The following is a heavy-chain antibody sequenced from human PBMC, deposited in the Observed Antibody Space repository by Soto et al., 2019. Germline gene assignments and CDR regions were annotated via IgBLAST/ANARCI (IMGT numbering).Heavy chain of an antibody. D-gene: IGHD3-22*01. J-gene: IGHJ4*02. Sequence: PSETLSLTCTVSGGPISSSSYYWGWIRQPPGKGLEWIGSIYYSGSTYYNPSLKSRVTISVDTSKNQFSLKLSSVTAADTAVYYCARHYYYDSSGVTDYFDYWGQGNLVTVSS. V-gene: IGHV4-39*01. CDR1: GGPISSSSYY. CDR3: ARHYYYDSSGVTDYFDY. CDR2: IYYSGST.